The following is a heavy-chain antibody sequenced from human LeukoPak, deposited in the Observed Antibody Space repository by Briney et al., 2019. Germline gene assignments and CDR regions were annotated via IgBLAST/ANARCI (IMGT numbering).Heavy chain of an antibody. J-gene: IGHJ6*03. D-gene: IGHD3-22*01. CDR1: GFTFSSYA. CDR3: AKCYDSSGYLLDYYYMDV. CDR2: ISGSGGST. V-gene: IGHV3-23*01. Sequence: QSGGSLRLSCAASGFTFSSYAMSWVRQAPGKGLDWVSAISGSGGSTYYADSVKGRFTISRDNSKNTLYLQMNSLRAEDTAVYYCAKCYDSSGYLLDYYYMDVWGKGTTVTVSS.